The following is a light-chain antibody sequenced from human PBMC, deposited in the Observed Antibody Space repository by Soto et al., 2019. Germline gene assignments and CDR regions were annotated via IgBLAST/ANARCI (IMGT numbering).Light chain of an antibody. V-gene: IGLV2-8*01. Sequence: QSALTQPPSASGSPGQSVAISCTGTSRDVGASDYVSWYQQHSGKAPQLLLYEVNKRPSGVPDRFSGSKSGNTASLTVSARQADDEADYYCLSHSGSSNVLGTGTKLTVL. CDR2: EVN. CDR1: SRDVGASDY. CDR3: LSHSGSSNV. J-gene: IGLJ1*01.